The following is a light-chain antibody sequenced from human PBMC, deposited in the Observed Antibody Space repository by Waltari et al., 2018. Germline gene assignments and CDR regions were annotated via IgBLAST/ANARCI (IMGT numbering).Light chain of an antibody. CDR3: QQYHTNPAT. CDR2: AAS. CDR1: QGISSY. V-gene: IGKV1-8*01. Sequence: AIRITQSPSSLSASTGDRVTITCRASQGISSYLAWYQQKPGKSPKVLIYAASTWQTGVPSRFSGTGSGTDFTLTISCLQSEDFAVYYCQQYHTNPATFGQGTKVEIK. J-gene: IGKJ1*01.